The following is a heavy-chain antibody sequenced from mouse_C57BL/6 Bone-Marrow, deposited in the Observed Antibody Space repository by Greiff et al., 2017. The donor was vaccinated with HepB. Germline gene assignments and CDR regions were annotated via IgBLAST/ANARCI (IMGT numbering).Heavy chain of an antibody. CDR2: IHPNSGST. J-gene: IGHJ1*03. D-gene: IGHD2-1*01. CDR3: ARRGGNYGYFDV. CDR1: GYTFTSYW. V-gene: IGHV1-64*01. Sequence: QVQLQQPGAELLKPGASVKLSCKASGYTFTSYWMHWVKQRPGQGLEWIGMIHPNSGSTNYNEKFKSKATLTVDKSSSTAYMQLSSLTSEDSAVYYCARRGGNYGYFDVWGTGTTVTVSS.